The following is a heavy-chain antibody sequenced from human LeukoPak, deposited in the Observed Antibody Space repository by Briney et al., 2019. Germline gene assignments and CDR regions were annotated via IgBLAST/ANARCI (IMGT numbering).Heavy chain of an antibody. CDR3: ARDPTVTDPYDAFDI. V-gene: IGHV3-21*01. J-gene: IGHJ3*02. D-gene: IGHD4-17*01. CDR2: ISTSSSYI. Sequence: GGSLRLSCAASGFTFSSYSMNWVRQAPGKGLEWVSSISTSSSYIYYADSVKGRFTISRDNAKKSLYLQMHRLRAEDTAVYHCARDPTVTDPYDAFDIWGQGTMVTVSS. CDR1: GFTFSSYS.